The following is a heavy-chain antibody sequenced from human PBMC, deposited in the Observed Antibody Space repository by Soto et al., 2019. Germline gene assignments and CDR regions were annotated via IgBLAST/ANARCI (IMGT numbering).Heavy chain of an antibody. Sequence: GASVKVSCKASGYTFTGYYMHWVRQAPGQGLEWMGWINPNSGGTNYAQKFQGWVTMTRDPSISTAYMKLSRLRSDNTAVYYCARETGVKYNHQVSLTDVDTYCSGGSCYSGRGAFDIWGQGTMVTVSS. CDR1: GYTFTGYY. V-gene: IGHV1-2*04. J-gene: IGHJ3*02. CDR3: ARETGVKYNHQVSLTDVDTYCSGGSCYSGRGAFDI. D-gene: IGHD2-15*01. CDR2: INPNSGGT.